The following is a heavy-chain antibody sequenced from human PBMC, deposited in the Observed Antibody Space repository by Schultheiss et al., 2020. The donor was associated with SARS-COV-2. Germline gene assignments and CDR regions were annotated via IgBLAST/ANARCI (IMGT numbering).Heavy chain of an antibody. CDR3: ARAKDAFDI. CDR2: IYHSGST. Sequence: GSLRLSCAVSGGSISSSNWWSWVRQPPGKGLEWIGEIYHSGSTNYNPSLKNRVTISVDTSKNQFSLKLSSVTAADTAVYYCARAKDAFDIWGQGTTVTVSS. V-gene: IGHV4-4*02. J-gene: IGHJ3*02. CDR1: GGSISSSNW.